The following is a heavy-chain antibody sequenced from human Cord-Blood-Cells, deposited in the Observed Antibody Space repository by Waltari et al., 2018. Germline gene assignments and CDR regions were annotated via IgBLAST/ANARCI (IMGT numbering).Heavy chain of an antibody. CDR1: GGTFSSYA. Sequence: QVQLVQSGAEVKKPGSSVKVSCKASGGTFSSYAISWLRQAPGQGLEWMGGIIPIFGTANYAQKFQGRVTITADESTSTAYMELSSLRSEDTAVYYCAREPYDYVWGSYRGFDPWGQGTLVTVSS. CDR3: AREPYDYVWGSYRGFDP. J-gene: IGHJ5*02. D-gene: IGHD3-16*02. V-gene: IGHV1-69*01. CDR2: IIPIFGTA.